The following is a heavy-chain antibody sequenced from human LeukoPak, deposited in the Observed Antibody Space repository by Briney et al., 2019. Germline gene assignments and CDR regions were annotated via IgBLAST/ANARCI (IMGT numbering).Heavy chain of an antibody. CDR1: GFTFSSYW. J-gene: IGHJ4*02. Sequence: GGSLRLSCAASGFTFSSYWMSWVRQAPGKGLEWVANIKQDGSEKYYVDSVKGRFTISRDNAKNSLYLQMNSLRAEDTAVYYCARDSTPASSTSPFDYWGQGILVTVSS. D-gene: IGHD2-2*01. V-gene: IGHV3-7*01. CDR2: IKQDGSEK. CDR3: ARDSTPASSTSPFDY.